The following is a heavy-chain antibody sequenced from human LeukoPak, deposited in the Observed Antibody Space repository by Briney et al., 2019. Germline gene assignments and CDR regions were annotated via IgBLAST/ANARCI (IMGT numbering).Heavy chain of an antibody. CDR2: IKHDGSDK. V-gene: IGHV3-7*01. Sequence: PGGSLRLPCAGSGFTFSNYWMTWVRQAPGKGLEWVANIKHDGSDKYYLDSVKGRFTLSRDNAKNSLFLQMNSLRVEDTVVYYCARAGVRGVLLPVDYWGQGTLVTVSS. CDR3: ARAGVRGVLLPVDY. J-gene: IGHJ4*02. CDR1: GFTFSNYW. D-gene: IGHD3-10*01.